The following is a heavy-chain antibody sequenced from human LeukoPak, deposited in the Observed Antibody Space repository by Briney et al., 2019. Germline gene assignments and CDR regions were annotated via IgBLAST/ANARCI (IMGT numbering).Heavy chain of an antibody. J-gene: IGHJ5*02. CDR3: ARYLGLSRFLDP. Sequence: PGGSRRLSCVASGFTFNNYAMSWVRQAPGKGLEWVSVIYSGGSTYYADSVKGRFTISRDNSKNTLYLQMNSLRAEDTAVYYCARYLGLSRFLDPWGQGTLVTVSS. CDR2: IYSGGST. D-gene: IGHD3-16*02. CDR1: GFTFNNYA. V-gene: IGHV3-53*01.